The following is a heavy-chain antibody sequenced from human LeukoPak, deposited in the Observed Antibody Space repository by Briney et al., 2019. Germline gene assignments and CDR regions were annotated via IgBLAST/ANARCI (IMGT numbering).Heavy chain of an antibody. Sequence: GGSLRLSCAASGFTFSGSAMHWDRQASGKGLEWVGRIRSKANSYATAYAASVKGRFTISRDDSKNTAYLQMNSLKTEDTAVYYCTRLSTFYGDYALDYWGQGTLVTVSS. CDR1: GFTFSGSA. D-gene: IGHD4-17*01. V-gene: IGHV3-73*01. CDR3: TRLSTFYGDYALDY. J-gene: IGHJ4*02. CDR2: IRSKANSYAT.